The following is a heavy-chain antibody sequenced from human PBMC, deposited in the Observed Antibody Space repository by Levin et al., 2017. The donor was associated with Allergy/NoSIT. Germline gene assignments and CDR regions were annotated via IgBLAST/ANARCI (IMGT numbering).Heavy chain of an antibody. D-gene: IGHD1-14*01. J-gene: IGHJ2*01. V-gene: IGHV4-31*03. Sequence: PSETLSLTCTVSGGLSSGNYYWSWIRQHPGKGLAWLGYIYYSGSTYYNPSLEGRLSMSVDTSKHQFSLRLSSVTAADTAVYYCAKSGNHWYFDLWGRGSLVTVSS. CDR3: AKSGNHWYFDL. CDR1: GGLSSGNYY. CDR2: IYYSGST.